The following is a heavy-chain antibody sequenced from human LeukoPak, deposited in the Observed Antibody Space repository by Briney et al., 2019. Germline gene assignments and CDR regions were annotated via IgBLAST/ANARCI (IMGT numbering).Heavy chain of an antibody. Sequence: SVKVSCKASGGAFSSYAISWVRQAPGQGLEWMGGIIPIFGTANYAQKFQGRVTTTTDESTSTAYMELSSLRSEDTAVYYCAGDIVATILRIWGQGTMVTVSS. D-gene: IGHD5-12*01. CDR3: AGDIVATILRI. CDR1: GGAFSSYA. V-gene: IGHV1-69*05. CDR2: IIPIFGTA. J-gene: IGHJ3*02.